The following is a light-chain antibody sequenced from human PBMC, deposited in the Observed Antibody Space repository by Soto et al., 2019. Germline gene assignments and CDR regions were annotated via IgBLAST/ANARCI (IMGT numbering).Light chain of an antibody. CDR2: GAS. J-gene: IGKJ2*01. CDR3: QQYSSSPPRYT. Sequence: EIVLTQSPGTLSLSPGERATLSCRASQSVRSSYLAWYQQKPGQAPRLLISGASSRATGIPDRFSGSGSGTDFTLTISRLEPEDFAVYYCQQYSSSPPRYTFGQGTKLEIK. CDR1: QSVRSSY. V-gene: IGKV3-20*01.